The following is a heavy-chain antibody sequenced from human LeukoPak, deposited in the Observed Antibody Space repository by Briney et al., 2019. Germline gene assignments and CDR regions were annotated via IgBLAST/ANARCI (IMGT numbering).Heavy chain of an antibody. V-gene: IGHV3-11*05. J-gene: IGHJ4*02. CDR1: GFTFSDCY. CDR2: ISSSSHYT. Sequence: KTGGSLRLSCAASGFTFSDCYMTWIRQAPGKGLECVSYISSSSHYTNYPDSVKGRFTISRDNAKNSLYLQMNSLRAEDTAVYYCARVKVGTTNRFDYWGQGTLVTVSS. CDR3: ARVKVGTTNRFDY. D-gene: IGHD1-26*01.